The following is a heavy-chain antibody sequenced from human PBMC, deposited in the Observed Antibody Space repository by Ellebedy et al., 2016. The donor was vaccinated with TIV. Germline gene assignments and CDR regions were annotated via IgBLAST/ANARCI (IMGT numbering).Heavy chain of an antibody. CDR3: ARQPCISTSCHFDY. J-gene: IGHJ4*02. Sequence: PGGSLRLSCQASGYGFTNYWIGLVRQMPGKGLEWLGIINPGDSDTRNSPSFQGQVTISVDKSLSTTYLQWSSLKASDTAMYYCARQPCISTSCHFDYWGQGTLVTVSS. CDR1: GYGFTNYW. D-gene: IGHD2-2*01. CDR2: INPGDSDT. V-gene: IGHV5-51*01.